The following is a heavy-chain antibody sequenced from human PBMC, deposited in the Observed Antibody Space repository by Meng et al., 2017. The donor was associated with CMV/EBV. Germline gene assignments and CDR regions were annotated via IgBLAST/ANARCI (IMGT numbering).Heavy chain of an antibody. CDR3: ARPKQLQWYFDY. CDR2: IYYSGST. J-gene: IGHJ4*02. D-gene: IGHD6-6*01. Sequence: VSGGSISSSSYYWGWIRQPPGKGLEWIGSIYYSGSTYYNPSLKSRVTISVDTSKNQFSLKLSSVTAADTAVYYCARPKQLQWYFDYWGQGTLVTVSS. CDR1: GGSISSSSYY. V-gene: IGHV4-39*01.